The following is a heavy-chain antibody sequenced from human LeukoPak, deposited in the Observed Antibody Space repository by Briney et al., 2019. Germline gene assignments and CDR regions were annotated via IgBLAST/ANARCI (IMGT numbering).Heavy chain of an antibody. D-gene: IGHD6-6*01. CDR3: ARGRSIAARYDAFDI. J-gene: IGHJ3*02. V-gene: IGHV3-30-3*01. CDR1: GFTFSSYA. Sequence: GRSLRLSCAASGFTFSSYAVHWVRQAPGKGLEWVAVISYDGSNKYYADSVKGRFTISRDNSKNTLYLQMNSLRAEDMAVYYCARGRSIAARYDAFDIWGQGTMVTVSS. CDR2: ISYDGSNK.